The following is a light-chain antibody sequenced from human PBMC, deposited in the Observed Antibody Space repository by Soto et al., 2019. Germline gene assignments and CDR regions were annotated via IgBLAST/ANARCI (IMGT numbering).Light chain of an antibody. CDR1: SSNIGNNY. J-gene: IGLJ3*02. CDR3: AEWDDSLSGL. Sequence: QSVLTQPPSASGTPGQRVTISCSGSSSNIGNNYVCWYQQLPGTAPKLLIYKNDQRPSGVPDRFSGSKSGTSASLAISGLLSDDEADYYCAEWDDSLSGLFGGGTTLTVL. CDR2: KND. V-gene: IGLV1-47*01.